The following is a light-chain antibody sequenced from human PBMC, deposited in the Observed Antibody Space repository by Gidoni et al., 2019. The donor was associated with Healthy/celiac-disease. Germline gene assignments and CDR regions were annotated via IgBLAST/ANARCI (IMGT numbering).Light chain of an antibody. CDR3: QAWDSSTVV. J-gene: IGLJ2*01. Sequence: SYALTQPPSVSVAPGQTASITCSGGKVGDKYACWYQQKPGQYPVLVIYQDSKRPSGIHERFSGSNSGNTATLTISGTQAMDEADYYCQAWDSSTVVFGGGTKLTVL. CDR1: KVGDKY. V-gene: IGLV3-1*01. CDR2: QDS.